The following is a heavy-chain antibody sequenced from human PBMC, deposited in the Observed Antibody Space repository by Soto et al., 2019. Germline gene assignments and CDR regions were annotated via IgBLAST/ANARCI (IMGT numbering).Heavy chain of an antibody. D-gene: IGHD3-3*01. Sequence: SVKVSCKASGGTFSSYAISWVRQAPGQGLEWMGGIIPIFGTANYAQKFQGRVTITADESTSTAYMELSSLRSEDTAVYYCAHSEVLRFLEWFTRSRGMDVWRQGTTVTVSS. J-gene: IGHJ6*02. CDR2: IIPIFGTA. V-gene: IGHV1-69*13. CDR1: GGTFSSYA. CDR3: AHSEVLRFLEWFTRSRGMDV.